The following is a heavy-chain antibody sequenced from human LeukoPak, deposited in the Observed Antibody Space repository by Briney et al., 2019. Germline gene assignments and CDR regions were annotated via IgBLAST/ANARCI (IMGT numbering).Heavy chain of an antibody. Sequence: GASVKVSCKASGGTISSYAISWVRQAPGQGLEWMGGIIPIFGTANYAQKFQGRVTITADESTSTAYMELSSLRSEDTAVYYCARGRYPADYGGNEWGQGTLVTVSS. D-gene: IGHD4-23*01. CDR3: ARGRYPADYGGNE. CDR2: IIPIFGTA. J-gene: IGHJ4*02. CDR1: GGTISSYA. V-gene: IGHV1-69*13.